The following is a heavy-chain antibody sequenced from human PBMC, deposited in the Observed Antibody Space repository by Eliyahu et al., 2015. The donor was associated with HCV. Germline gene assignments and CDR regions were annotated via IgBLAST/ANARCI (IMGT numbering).Heavy chain of an antibody. CDR3: ARTRYCSSSSCYFAALDM. V-gene: IGHV4-34*01. D-gene: IGHD2-2*01. J-gene: IGHJ3*02. Sequence: QWGAGLLKPSETLSLTCAVYGGSLSGYYWTWIRQPPGKGLEWIGEINGSGPTNYNPSLKSRLTTSVDTSKRQFFLRLSSVTAADTAVYYCARTRYCSSSSCYFAALDMWGQGTMVNVSS. CDR2: INGSGPT. CDR1: GGSLSGYY.